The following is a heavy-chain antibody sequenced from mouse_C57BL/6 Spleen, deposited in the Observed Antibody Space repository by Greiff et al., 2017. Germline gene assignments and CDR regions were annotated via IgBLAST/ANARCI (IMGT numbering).Heavy chain of an antibody. D-gene: IGHD2-1*01. CDR3: ARNYGNYGAMDY. Sequence: VQLQQPGAELVRPGSSVKLSCKASGYTFTSYWMHWVKQRPIQGLEWIGNIDPSDSETHYNQKFKDKATLTVDKSSSTAYLQLSSLTSEDSAVYYCARNYGNYGAMDYWGQGTSVTVSS. CDR2: IDPSDSET. J-gene: IGHJ4*01. CDR1: GYTFTSYW. V-gene: IGHV1-52*01.